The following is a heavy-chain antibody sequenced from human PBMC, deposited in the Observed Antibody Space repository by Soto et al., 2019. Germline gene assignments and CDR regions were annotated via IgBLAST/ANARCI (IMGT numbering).Heavy chain of an antibody. V-gene: IGHV3-23*01. J-gene: IGHJ5*02. D-gene: IGHD6-25*01. CDR2: ISGRGGST. CDR3: AKDVSGSKDWFDP. CDR1: GFTFTNYA. Sequence: PWGSLRLSCVASGFTFTNYAMSWVRQAPGKGLEWVSGISGRGGSTYYADSVKGRFIISRDTSKNTVYLEMDSLGVEDTAVYYCAKDVSGSKDWFDPWGQGTRVTVSS.